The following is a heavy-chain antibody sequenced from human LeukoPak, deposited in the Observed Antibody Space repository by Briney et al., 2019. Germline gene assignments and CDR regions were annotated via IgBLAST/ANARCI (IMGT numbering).Heavy chain of an antibody. CDR2: ISWNSSST. D-gene: IGHD2-21*01. J-gene: IGHJ4*02. Sequence: GRSLRLSCAASGFTFYDYAMHWVRHAPGKGLEWVSGISWNSSSTYYADSVKGRFTISRDNSKNTLFLQMNSLRAEDTAVYYCATEKGDSPDYWGQGTLVTVSS. CDR1: GFTFYDYA. V-gene: IGHV3-9*01. CDR3: ATEKGDSPDY.